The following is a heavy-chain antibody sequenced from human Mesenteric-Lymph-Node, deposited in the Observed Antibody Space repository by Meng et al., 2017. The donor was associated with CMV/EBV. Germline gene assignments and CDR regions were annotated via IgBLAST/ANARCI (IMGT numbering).Heavy chain of an antibody. J-gene: IGHJ5*02. CDR2: INHSGGT. CDR1: GGSFSGYY. CDR3: ASQHNFWSTYRTVDP. Sequence: SETLSLTCAVYGGSFSGYYWSWIRQPPGKGLEWIGEINHSGGTNYNPSLKSRVSISVDTSKNQFSLKLTSVTAADTAVYYCASQHNFWSTYRTVDPWGQGTLVTVSS. D-gene: IGHD3-3*01. V-gene: IGHV4-34*01.